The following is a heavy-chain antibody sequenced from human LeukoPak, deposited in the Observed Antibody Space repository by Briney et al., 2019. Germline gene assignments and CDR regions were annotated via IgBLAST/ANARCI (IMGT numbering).Heavy chain of an antibody. CDR1: GGSISSTSYY. CDR2: IYYSGNT. V-gene: IGHV4-39*07. J-gene: IGHJ4*02. Sequence: SETLSLTCTVSGGSISSTSYYWGWVRQPPGKGLEWIGSIYYSGNTYYNPSLKSRVTISIDTSKNEFSLKLNSVTAADTAVYYCARDYEGLWYWGQGTLVTVSS. CDR3: ARDYEGLWY. D-gene: IGHD3-10*01.